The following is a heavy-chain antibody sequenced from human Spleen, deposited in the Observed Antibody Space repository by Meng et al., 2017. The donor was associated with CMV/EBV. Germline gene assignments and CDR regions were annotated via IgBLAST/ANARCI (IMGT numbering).Heavy chain of an antibody. CDR1: GFTFDDNG. CDR2: INWNGGRT. V-gene: IGHV3-20*04. D-gene: IGHD3-22*01. CDR3: ARSGISTMSFDY. J-gene: IGHJ4*02. Sequence: GSLRLSCAASGFTFDDNGMSWVRQVPGKGLEWVSSINWNGGRTGYADSVKGRFTISRDNAKDSLYLQMDSLRAEDTALYYCARSGISTMSFDYWGQGTVVTVSS.